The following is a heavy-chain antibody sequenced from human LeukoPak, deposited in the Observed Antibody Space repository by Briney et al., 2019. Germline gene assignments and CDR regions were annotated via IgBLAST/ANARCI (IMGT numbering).Heavy chain of an antibody. CDR3: ARGPIQRAGVAFDY. CDR2: INHSGST. Sequence: SETLSLTCAVSGGSISSGGYSWSWIRQPPGKGLEWIGEINHSGSTNYNPSLKSRVTISVDTSKNQFSLKLSSVTAADTAVYYCARGPIQRAGVAFDYWGQGTLVTVSS. CDR1: GGSISSGGYS. V-gene: IGHV4-30-2*01. D-gene: IGHD6-25*01. J-gene: IGHJ4*02.